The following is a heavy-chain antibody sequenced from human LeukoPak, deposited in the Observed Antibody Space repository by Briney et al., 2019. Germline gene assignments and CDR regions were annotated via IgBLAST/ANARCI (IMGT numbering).Heavy chain of an antibody. Sequence: GASVKVSCKASGYTFTSYGISWVRQAPGLGLEWMGWISAYNGNTNYAQKLEGRVTMTTDTSTSTAYMELRSLRSDDTAVYYCARVEAPFYGDYGALYYYYGMDVWGQGTTVTVSS. D-gene: IGHD4-17*01. CDR3: ARVEAPFYGDYGALYYYYGMDV. CDR1: GYTFTSYG. CDR2: ISAYNGNT. V-gene: IGHV1-18*01. J-gene: IGHJ6*02.